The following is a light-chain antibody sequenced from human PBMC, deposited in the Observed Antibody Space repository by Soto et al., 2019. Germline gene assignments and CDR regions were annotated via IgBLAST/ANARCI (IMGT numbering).Light chain of an antibody. J-gene: IGLJ2*01. CDR1: NSNIGAGYD. CDR2: YKK. CDR3: QSAASGLSGAV. Sequence: QSVLTQPPSVSGAPGQRVTISCPGSNSNIGAGYDDHWYQQLPGTAPKLFIYYKKIPPPGVPDRFSGSKSGTSTSLALTGHQAEAEADHNYQSAASGLSGAVFGGGTKLTVL. V-gene: IGLV1-40*01.